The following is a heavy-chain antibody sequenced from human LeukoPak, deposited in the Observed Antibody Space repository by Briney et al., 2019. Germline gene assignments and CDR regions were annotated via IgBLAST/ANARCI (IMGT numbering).Heavy chain of an antibody. V-gene: IGHV1-2*02. D-gene: IGHD3-22*01. Sequence: ASVKVSCKASGYTFTGYYMHWVRQAPGQGLEWMGWINPNSGGTNYAQKFQGRVTMTRNTSISTAYMELSSLRSEDTAVYYCARGAGYYDSSGYYFIDYWGQGTLVTVSS. J-gene: IGHJ4*02. CDR1: GYTFTGYY. CDR2: INPNSGGT. CDR3: ARGAGYYDSSGYYFIDY.